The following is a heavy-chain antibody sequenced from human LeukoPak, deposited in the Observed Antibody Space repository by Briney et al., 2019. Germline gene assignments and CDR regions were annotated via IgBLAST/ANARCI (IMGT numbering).Heavy chain of an antibody. CDR1: GFTFSSYG. CDR2: IRYDGSNK. V-gene: IGHV3-30*02. Sequence: GASLRLSCAASGFTFSSYGMHWVRQAPGKGLELVAFIRYDGSNKYYADSVKGRFTISRDNSKNTLYLQMNSLRAEDTAVYYCAKETCSSTSCYIDYWGQGTLVNVSS. J-gene: IGHJ4*02. D-gene: IGHD2-2*01. CDR3: AKETCSSTSCYIDY.